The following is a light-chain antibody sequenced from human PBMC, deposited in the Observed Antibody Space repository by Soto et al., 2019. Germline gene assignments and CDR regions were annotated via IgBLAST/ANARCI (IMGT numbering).Light chain of an antibody. V-gene: IGKV1-12*01. CDR3: QQANSFPLT. CDR1: XXISSW. Sequence: QSPSSVSASVXXRVTITXXXXXXISSWLAWYQQKPGKAPKLLIYAASSLQSGVPSRFSGSGSGTDFTLTISSLQPEDFATYYCQQANSFPLTFGGGTKVEIK. J-gene: IGKJ4*01. CDR2: AAS.